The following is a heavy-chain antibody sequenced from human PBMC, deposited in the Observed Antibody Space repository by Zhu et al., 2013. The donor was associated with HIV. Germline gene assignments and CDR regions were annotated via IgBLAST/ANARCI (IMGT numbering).Heavy chain of an antibody. CDR1: GGTFRNFA. CDR3: ARGTLRDSLGLPVVPAAIHGDFYYDMDV. J-gene: IGHJ6*02. V-gene: IGHV1-69*01. CDR2: IIPIFRTA. Sequence: QVQLVQSGAEVKKPGSSVKVSCKASGGTFRNFAISWVRQAPGQGLEWMGGIIPIFRTADYTQKFQGRVTITADDSMSTAYMELSSLRSDDTAVYYCARGTLRDSLGLPVVPAAIHGDFYYDMDVVGPRDHGHRLL. D-gene: IGHD2-2*02.